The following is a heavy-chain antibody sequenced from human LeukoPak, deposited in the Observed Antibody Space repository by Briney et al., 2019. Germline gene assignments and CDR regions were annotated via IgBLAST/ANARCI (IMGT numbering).Heavy chain of an antibody. D-gene: IGHD6-19*01. CDR3: ARGQYSSGWLTYYYYYGMDV. Sequence: ASVKVSCKASGYTFTSYAMHWVRQAPGQRLEWMGWLNAANGNTKNSQKFQGRVTITRDTSASTAYMELSSLRSEDTAVYYCARGQYSSGWLTYYYYYGMDVWGQGTTVTVSS. J-gene: IGHJ6*02. V-gene: IGHV1-3*01. CDR1: GYTFTSYA. CDR2: LNAANGNT.